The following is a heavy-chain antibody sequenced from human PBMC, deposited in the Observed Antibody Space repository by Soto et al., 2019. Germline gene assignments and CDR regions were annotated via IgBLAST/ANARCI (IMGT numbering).Heavy chain of an antibody. Sequence: SETLSLTCTVSGGSISSGDYYWSWIRQPPGKGLEWIGYIYYSGSSSYNPSLKSRVTISLDTSKNQFSLNLNSVTAADTAVYYCASLRNFYDSSAYFAYWGQGTRVTVSS. D-gene: IGHD3-22*01. CDR3: ASLRNFYDSSAYFAY. CDR2: IYYSGSS. V-gene: IGHV4-30-4*01. CDR1: GGSISSGDYY. J-gene: IGHJ4*02.